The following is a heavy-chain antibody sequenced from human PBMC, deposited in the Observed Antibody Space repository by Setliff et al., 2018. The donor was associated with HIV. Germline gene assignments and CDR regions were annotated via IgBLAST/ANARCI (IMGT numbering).Heavy chain of an antibody. CDR3: TRGMRPMVKRVPFDY. CDR1: GFTFGDYT. Sequence: GGSLRLSCSASGFTFGDYTMSWFRQAPGKGLEWVGFIRSIAYGGTTEYAASVKDRFTISRDDSKSIAYLQMNSLKTEDTAVYYCTRGMRPMVKRVPFDYWGQGTLVTVSS. D-gene: IGHD2-15*01. V-gene: IGHV3-49*03. J-gene: IGHJ4*02. CDR2: IRSIAYGGTT.